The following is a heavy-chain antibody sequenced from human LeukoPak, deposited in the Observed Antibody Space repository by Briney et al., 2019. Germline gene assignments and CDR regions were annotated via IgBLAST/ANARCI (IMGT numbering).Heavy chain of an antibody. CDR1: GGSISSSSYY. J-gene: IGHJ4*02. V-gene: IGHV4-39*07. D-gene: IGHD1-26*01. CDR3: ARDQKELLPHY. Sequence: SETLSLTCTVSGGSISSSSYYWGWIRQPPGKGLEWIGSIYYSGSTYYNPSLKSRVTISVDTSKNQFSLKLSSVTAADTAVYYCARDQKELLPHYWGQGTLVTVSS. CDR2: IYYSGST.